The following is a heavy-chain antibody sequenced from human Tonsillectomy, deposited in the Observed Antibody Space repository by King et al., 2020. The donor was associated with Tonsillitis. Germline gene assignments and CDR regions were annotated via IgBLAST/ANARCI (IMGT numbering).Heavy chain of an antibody. CDR3: ARHPVWWSDRRSVWFDP. CDR2: IYYNGST. J-gene: IGHJ5*02. V-gene: IGHV4-39*07. Sequence: QLQESGPGLVKPSETLSLSCTVSADSITGGNHYWGWVRQPPGQGLEWIGSIYYNGSTYYNPSLKSRVTISVDTSKKRFSLKVRSVTAADTAVYYCARHPVWWSDRRSVWFDPWGQGALVTVSS. CDR1: ADSITGGNHY. D-gene: IGHD2-21*01.